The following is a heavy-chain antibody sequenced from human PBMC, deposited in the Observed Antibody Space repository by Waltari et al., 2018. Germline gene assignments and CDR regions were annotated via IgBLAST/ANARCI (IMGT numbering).Heavy chain of an antibody. V-gene: IGHV1-69*02. J-gene: IGHJ6*03. Sequence: QVQLVQSGAEAKKPGSSVRVSCRAAGGTITSDRVNWVRQAPGKGLEWMGRIMPDISETKYAVKWQGRITITADKSTGTVYMELSSLRSDDTAVYYCAGGDGGYYYYKMDVWGQGTSVTVSS. CDR3: AGGDGGYYYYKMDV. CDR2: IMPDISET. CDR1: GGTITSDR. D-gene: IGHD3-10*01.